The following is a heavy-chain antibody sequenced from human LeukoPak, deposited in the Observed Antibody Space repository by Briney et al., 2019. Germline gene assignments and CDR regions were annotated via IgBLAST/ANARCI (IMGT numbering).Heavy chain of an antibody. Sequence: AGGSLRLSCAASGFTFSSYSMNWVRQAPGKGLEWVSSISSSSSYIYYADSVKGRFTISRDNSKDTLSLQMNSLRAEDTAVYYCAKDIAQGYTFGSIEQDYWGQGTLVTVSS. D-gene: IGHD5-18*01. CDR2: ISSSSSYI. CDR3: AKDIAQGYTFGSIEQDY. J-gene: IGHJ4*02. CDR1: GFTFSSYS. V-gene: IGHV3-21*04.